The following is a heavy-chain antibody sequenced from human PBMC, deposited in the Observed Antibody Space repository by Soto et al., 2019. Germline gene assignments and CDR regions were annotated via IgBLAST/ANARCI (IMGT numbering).Heavy chain of an antibody. V-gene: IGHV4-4*02. Sequence: QVQLQESGPGLATPSGTVSLTCAVSSGSIRSTNWWGWVRQPPGKGLEWIGEIYHSGTTNYSPSLKSRVTISVDKSKNQFSLRLTSVTAADTAVYYCARRHGDYSPFDYWGQGTLVTVSS. D-gene: IGHD4-17*01. CDR2: IYHSGTT. J-gene: IGHJ4*02. CDR3: ARRHGDYSPFDY. CDR1: SGSIRSTNW.